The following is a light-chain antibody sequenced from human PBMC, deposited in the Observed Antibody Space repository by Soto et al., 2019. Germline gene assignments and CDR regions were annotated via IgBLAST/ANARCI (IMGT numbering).Light chain of an antibody. V-gene: IGKV1D-8*02. CDR3: HQTDSSII. Sequence: LLILAPTLLSASPGERVTISCRMSQCISSYLAWYQQKPGKAPELLIYAASTLQSGVPSRFSGSGSGTDFTLTSSSVQTEDFPTYYSHQTDSSIIYGEGTRLEIK. CDR1: QCISSY. CDR2: AAS. J-gene: IGKJ5*01.